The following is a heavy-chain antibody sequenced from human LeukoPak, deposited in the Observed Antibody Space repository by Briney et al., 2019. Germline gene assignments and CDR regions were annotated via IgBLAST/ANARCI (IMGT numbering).Heavy chain of an antibody. J-gene: IGHJ4*02. D-gene: IGHD6-19*01. V-gene: IGHV6-1*01. Sequence: SQTLSLTCAISGDSVSSNSAAWNWIRQSPSRGLEWLGRTYYRSKWYNDYAISVKSRIAINPDTSKNQFSLQLNSVTPEDTAVYYCATGGDSSGWYYFDYWGQGTLVSVST. CDR1: GDSVSSNSAA. CDR2: TYYRSKWYN. CDR3: ATGGDSSGWYYFDY.